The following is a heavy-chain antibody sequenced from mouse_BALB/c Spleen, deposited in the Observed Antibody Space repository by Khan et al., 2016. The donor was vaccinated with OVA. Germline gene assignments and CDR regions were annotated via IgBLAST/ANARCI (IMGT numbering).Heavy chain of an antibody. CDR3: ARGAGYWCFDV. J-gene: IGHJ1*01. Sequence: QIQLVQSGPELKKPGETVKISCKASGYTFTNYGMNWVKQAPGKGLKWMGWINTYTGEPTYTDDFKGRFAFSLETSASTAYLQINNLKNEDMATXFYARGAGYWCFDVWGAGTTVTVSS. CDR1: GYTFTNYG. V-gene: IGHV9-1*02. CDR2: INTYTGEP.